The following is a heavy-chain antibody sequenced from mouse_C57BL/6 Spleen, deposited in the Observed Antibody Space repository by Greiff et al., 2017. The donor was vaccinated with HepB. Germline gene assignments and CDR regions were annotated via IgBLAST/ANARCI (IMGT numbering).Heavy chain of an antibody. D-gene: IGHD2-3*01. CDR1: GFTFSSYG. Sequence: EVMLVESGGDLVKPGGSLKLSCAASGFTFSSYGMSLVRQTPDKRLEWVATISSGGSYTYYPDSVKGRFTISRDNAKNTLYLQMSSLKSEDTAMYYCARMWGIYDGYYGFAYWGQGTLVTVSA. CDR3: ARMWGIYDGYYGFAY. CDR2: ISSGGSYT. V-gene: IGHV5-6*01. J-gene: IGHJ3*01.